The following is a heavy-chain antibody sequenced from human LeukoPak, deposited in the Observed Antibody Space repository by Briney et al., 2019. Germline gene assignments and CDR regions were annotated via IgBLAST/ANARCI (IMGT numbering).Heavy chain of an antibody. Sequence: SETLSLTCAVYGGSFSGYYWSWIRQPPGKGLEWIGEINHSGSTNYNPSLESRVTISVDTPKNQFSLKLSSVTAADTAVYYCARPRYSGSSDAFDIWGQGTMVTVSS. CDR1: GGSFSGYY. J-gene: IGHJ3*02. D-gene: IGHD1-26*01. CDR3: ARPRYSGSSDAFDI. V-gene: IGHV4-34*01. CDR2: INHSGST.